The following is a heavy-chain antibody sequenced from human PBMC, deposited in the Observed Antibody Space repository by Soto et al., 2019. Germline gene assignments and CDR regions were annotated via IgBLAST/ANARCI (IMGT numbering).Heavy chain of an antibody. V-gene: IGHV3-7*01. CDR2: IKEDGSTK. CDR1: GFTFSIYW. D-gene: IGHD6-13*01. J-gene: IGHJ4*02. CDR3: ATTAAAAASD. Sequence: EVQLVESGGGLVQPGGSLRLSCAASGFTFSIYWMAWVRQAPGKGLEWVANIKEDGSTKFYADSVKGRFTISRDNAKNSLFLQMNSLRAEDTAVYYCATTAAAAASDWGQGTLVTVSS.